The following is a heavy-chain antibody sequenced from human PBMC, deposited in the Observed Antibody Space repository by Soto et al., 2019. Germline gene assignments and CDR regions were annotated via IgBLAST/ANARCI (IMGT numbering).Heavy chain of an antibody. CDR3: ARIYVTDAVVAPAVKDYMEV. J-gene: IGHJ6*03. V-gene: IGHV4-39*01. D-gene: IGHD2-2*01. CDR1: GGSICGRSYS. CDR2: TT. Sequence: PSGTLCLTGTVAGGSICGRSYSWAWIRQPPGAGLEWIGITTYYNPSLKSRVTVSVDTSKNQFSLKLSSVTAADTAVYYCARIYVTDAVVAPAVKDYMEVWGKGTTVTVSS.